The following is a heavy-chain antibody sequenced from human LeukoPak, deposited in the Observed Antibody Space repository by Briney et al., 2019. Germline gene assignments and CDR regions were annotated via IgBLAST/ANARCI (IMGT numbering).Heavy chain of an antibody. CDR3: AKSNSYVSPYYFGY. J-gene: IGHJ4*02. D-gene: IGHD2-21*01. V-gene: IGHV3-9*01. CDR1: GFTFDDYA. CDR2: ISWNSGSI. Sequence: GGSLRLSCAASGFTFDDYAMHWVRHAPGKGLEWVSGISWNSGSIGYADSVKGRFTISRDNAKNSLYLQMNSLRAEDTALYYCAKSNSYVSPYYFGYWGQGTLVTVSS.